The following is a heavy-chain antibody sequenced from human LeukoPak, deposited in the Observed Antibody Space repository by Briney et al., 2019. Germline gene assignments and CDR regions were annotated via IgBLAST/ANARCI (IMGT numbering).Heavy chain of an antibody. V-gene: IGHV3-21*01. D-gene: IGHD3-22*01. CDR3: VRLRRNSDSSGYFYYYDN. Sequence: PGGSLRLSCAASGFVFSSYIFNWVRQAPRKGLDWVASVNTFSSYIYYADSVRGRFTISRDNAKNSVLLQMNSLRAEDMAMYYCVRLRRNSDSSGYFYYYDNWGQGTLVTVSS. CDR2: VNTFSSYI. J-gene: IGHJ4*02. CDR1: GFVFSSYI.